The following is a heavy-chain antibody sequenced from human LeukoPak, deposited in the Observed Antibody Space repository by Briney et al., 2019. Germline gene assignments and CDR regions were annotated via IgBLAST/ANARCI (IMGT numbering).Heavy chain of an antibody. J-gene: IGHJ4*02. CDR2: ISDTVRDT. CDR3: AKDNYGGIFAS. Sequence: GGSLRLSYAASGFTFSAYGMSWVRQAPGKGLEWVSHISDTVRDTWYANSVKGRLIISRDNSRDTVYLQMSSLRPEDTALYFCAKDNYGGIFASWGQGTLVTVSS. CDR1: GFTFSAYG. D-gene: IGHD4-17*01. V-gene: IGHV3-23*01.